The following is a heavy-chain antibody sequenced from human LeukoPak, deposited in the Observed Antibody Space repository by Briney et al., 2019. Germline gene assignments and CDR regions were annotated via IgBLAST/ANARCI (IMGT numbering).Heavy chain of an antibody. J-gene: IGHJ6*02. D-gene: IGHD6-13*01. V-gene: IGHV6-1*01. CDR3: ARGYWAHGMNV. CDR2: TYYTSKWIT. Sequence: SQTLSLTCAISGDSFSSTTTAWNWIRQSPSRGLEWLGRTYYTSKWITDYAVSVKGRITVNPNTSNNQFSLQLNSVTPEDTAVYYCARGYWAHGMNVWGPGTTVTVSS. CDR1: GDSFSSTTTA.